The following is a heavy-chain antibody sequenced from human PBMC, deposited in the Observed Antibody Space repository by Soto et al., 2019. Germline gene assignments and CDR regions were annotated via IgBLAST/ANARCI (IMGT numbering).Heavy chain of an antibody. CDR3: AADPYYYDSSDYYSFDQ. J-gene: IGHJ4*02. D-gene: IGHD3-22*01. CDR2: IVVGSGNT. V-gene: IGHV1-58*01. CDR1: GFNFRTTA. Sequence: ASVKVSCKASGFNFRTTAVQWVRQARGQRLEWIGWIVVGSGNTNYAQNFQERVTITRDISTSTAYLDVSRLRSEDTAVYYCAADPYYYDSSDYYSFDQWGQGTLVTVSS.